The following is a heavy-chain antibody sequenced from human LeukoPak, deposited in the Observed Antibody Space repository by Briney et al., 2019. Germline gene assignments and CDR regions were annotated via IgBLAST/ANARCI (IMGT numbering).Heavy chain of an antibody. J-gene: IGHJ4*02. V-gene: IGHV4-39*01. CDR2: IYYSGST. D-gene: IGHD4-17*01. Sequence: SETLSFTCTVSGGSISSTNEYWGWIRQPPGKGLEWIGSIYYSGSTYYNQSLKSRVTISVDTSKKQFSLKLSSVTAADTAVYYCARGRGDYTWCYFVFWGQGTRVTVSS. CDR3: ARGRGDYTWCYFVF. CDR1: GGSISSTNEY.